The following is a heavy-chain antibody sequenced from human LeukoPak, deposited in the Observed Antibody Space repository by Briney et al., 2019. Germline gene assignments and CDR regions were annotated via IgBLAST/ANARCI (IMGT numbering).Heavy chain of an antibody. CDR3: ARNDVLLWFGELPN. J-gene: IGHJ4*02. V-gene: IGHV1-18*04. CDR2: ISAYNGNT. CDR1: GYTFTGYY. D-gene: IGHD3-10*01. Sequence: ASVKVSCKASGYTFTGYYMHWVRQAPGQGLEWMGWISAYNGNTNYAQKLQGRVTMTTDTSTSTAYMELRSLRSDDTAVYYCARNDVLLWFGELPNWGQGTLVTVSS.